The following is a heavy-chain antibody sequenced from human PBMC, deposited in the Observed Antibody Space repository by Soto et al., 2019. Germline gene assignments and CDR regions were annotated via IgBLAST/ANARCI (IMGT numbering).Heavy chain of an antibody. V-gene: IGHV1-24*01. CDR2: FDPEDGET. D-gene: IGHD3-3*01. Sequence: QVQLVQSGAEVKKPGASVKVSCKVSGYTLTELSMHWVRQAPGKGPEWMGGFDPEDGETIYAQKFQGRVTMTEDTSTDTAYMELSSLRSEDTAVYYCATEAIFGVVVDDAFDIWGQGTMVTVSS. CDR3: ATEAIFGVVVDDAFDI. J-gene: IGHJ3*02. CDR1: GYTLTELS.